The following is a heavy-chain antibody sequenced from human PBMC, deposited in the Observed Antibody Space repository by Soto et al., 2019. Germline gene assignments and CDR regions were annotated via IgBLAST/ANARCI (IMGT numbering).Heavy chain of an antibody. CDR2: ISYDGSNK. D-gene: IGHD2-21*02. J-gene: IGHJ4*02. V-gene: IGHV3-30-3*01. Sequence: QVQLVESGGGVVQPGRSLRLSCAASGFTFSSYAMHWVRQAPGKGLEWVAVISYDGSNKYYADSVKGRFTISRDNSKNKGDLQMNSLGDGDKDGYYCAGGSGGGGWDCGGDCYLYYFDYWGQGTLVTVSS. CDR3: AGGSGGGGWDCGGDCYLYYFDY. CDR1: GFTFSSYA.